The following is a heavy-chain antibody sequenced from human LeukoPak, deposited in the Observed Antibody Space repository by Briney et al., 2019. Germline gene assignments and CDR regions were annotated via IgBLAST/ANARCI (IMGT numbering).Heavy chain of an antibody. CDR1: GGTFSSYA. CDR3: ATGLTASIAARVNY. J-gene: IGHJ4*02. V-gene: IGHV1-69*13. Sequence: ASVKVSCKASGGTFSSYAISWVRQAPGQGLEWMGGIIPIFGTANYAQKFQGRVTITADESTSTAYMELSSLRSEDTAVYYCATGLTASIAARVNYWGQGTLVTVSS. D-gene: IGHD6-6*01. CDR2: IIPIFGTA.